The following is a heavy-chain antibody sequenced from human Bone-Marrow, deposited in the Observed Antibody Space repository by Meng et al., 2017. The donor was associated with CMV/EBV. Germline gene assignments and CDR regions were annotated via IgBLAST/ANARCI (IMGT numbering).Heavy chain of an antibody. CDR3: VKERLTRSHSSFDS. J-gene: IGHJ4*02. CDR2: IYSGGSST. CDR1: GFTFSSYA. D-gene: IGHD2-15*01. Sequence: GESLKISCAASGFTFSSYAMSWVRQAPGKGLEWVSVIYSGGSSTYYADSVKGRFTISRDNSKNTLYLQMNSLTAEDTAVYYCVKERLTRSHSSFDSWGQGTLVTVSS. V-gene: IGHV3-23*03.